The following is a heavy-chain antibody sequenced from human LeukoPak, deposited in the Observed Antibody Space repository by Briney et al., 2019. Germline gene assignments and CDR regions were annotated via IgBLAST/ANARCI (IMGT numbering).Heavy chain of an antibody. Sequence: SETLFLTCAVSGYSISSGYYWGWIRQPPGMGLEWIGCFDHAGSTYYNPSLRSRPTISVDTSKNHFSLKLTSVTAADTAVYYCARVHSCNGPDYWGQGTLVTVSS. V-gene: IGHV4-38-2*01. CDR1: GYSISSGYY. J-gene: IGHJ4*02. CDR3: ARVHSCNGPDY. CDR2: FDHAGST. D-gene: IGHD2-15*01.